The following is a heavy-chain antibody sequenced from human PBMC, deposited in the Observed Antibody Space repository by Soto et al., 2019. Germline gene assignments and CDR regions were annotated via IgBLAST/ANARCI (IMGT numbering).Heavy chain of an antibody. J-gene: IGHJ4*02. CDR2: INHSGST. CDR3: ARDIRGYSRAFDY. CDR1: GGSFSGYY. D-gene: IGHD5-18*01. V-gene: IGHV4-34*01. Sequence: PSETLSLTCAVYGGSFSGYYWSWIRQPPGKGLEWIGEINHSGSTNYNPSLKSRVTISVDTSKNLFSLKLTSVTAADTAVYYCARDIRGYSRAFDYWGQGNMVTVSS.